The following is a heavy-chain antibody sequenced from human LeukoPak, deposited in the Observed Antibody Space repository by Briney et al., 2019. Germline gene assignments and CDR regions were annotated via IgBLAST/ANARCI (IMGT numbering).Heavy chain of an antibody. V-gene: IGHV3-48*03. CDR3: ARDSSYGDYDGHYYYGMDV. J-gene: IGHJ6*01. Sequence: PGGSLRLSCAASGFTFSSYEMNWGRQSPGKGLEWVSYISSSSSIIYYADSVKGRFTISRDNAKNSLYLQMNSLRAEDTAVYYCARDSSYGDYDGHYYYGMDVWLKGTTVTVPS. CDR1: GFTFSSYE. CDR2: ISSSSSII. D-gene: IGHD4-17*01.